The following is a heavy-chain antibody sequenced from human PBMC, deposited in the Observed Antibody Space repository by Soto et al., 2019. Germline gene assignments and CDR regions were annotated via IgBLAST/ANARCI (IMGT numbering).Heavy chain of an antibody. Sequence: SDSRSRTCTLSGMSITGGSCAWSWIRQPPGKGLEWIGNTYHSGNPYYNPSLKSRVTISVDGSKNQFSLKVSSVTAADTTVYYCARGTPFPWGEGTLVTVS. CDR3: ARGTPFP. J-gene: IGHJ5*02. V-gene: IGHV4-30-2*01. CDR1: GMSITGGSCA. CDR2: TYHSGNP.